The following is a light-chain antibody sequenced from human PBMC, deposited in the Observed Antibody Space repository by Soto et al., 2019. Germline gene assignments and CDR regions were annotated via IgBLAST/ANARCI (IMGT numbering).Light chain of an antibody. V-gene: IGLV2-8*01. CDR3: SSYAGSSWV. CDR1: SNDVRDYKF. CDR2: DVS. Sequence: QSALTQPASVSGSPGQSITISCTGTSNDVRDYKFVSWYQQHPGKAPKLMIYDVSKRPSGVPYRFSGSKSGNAASLTVSGLQGEDEADYYCSSYAGSSWVFGGGTKLTVL. J-gene: IGLJ3*02.